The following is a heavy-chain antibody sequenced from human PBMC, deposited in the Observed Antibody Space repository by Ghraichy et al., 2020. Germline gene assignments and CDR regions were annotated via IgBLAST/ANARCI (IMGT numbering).Heavy chain of an antibody. CDR2: ISYDGSNK. V-gene: IGHV3-30*04. J-gene: IGHJ1*01. CDR3: ARDKRSSWYLKH. CDR1: GFTFSSYA. Sequence: GESLNISCAASGFTFSSYAMHWVRQAPGKGLEWVAVISYDGSNKYYADSVKGRFTISRDNSKNTLYLQMNSLRAEDTAVYYCARDKRSSWYLKHWGQGTLVTVSS. D-gene: IGHD6-13*01.